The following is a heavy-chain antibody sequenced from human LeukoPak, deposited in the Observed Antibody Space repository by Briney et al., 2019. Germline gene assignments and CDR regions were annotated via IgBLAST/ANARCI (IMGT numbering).Heavy chain of an antibody. D-gene: IGHD3-16*01. V-gene: IGHV3-33*01. Sequence: GGSLRLSCAASGFTFSSYGMHWVRQAPGKGLEWVAVIWYDGSNKYYADSVKGRFTISRDNSKNTLYLQMNSLRVEDTAVYYCARERGGQSNDYLHGGPFDYWGQGTLVTVSS. J-gene: IGHJ4*02. CDR2: IWYDGSNK. CDR3: ARERGGQSNDYLHGGPFDY. CDR1: GFTFSSYG.